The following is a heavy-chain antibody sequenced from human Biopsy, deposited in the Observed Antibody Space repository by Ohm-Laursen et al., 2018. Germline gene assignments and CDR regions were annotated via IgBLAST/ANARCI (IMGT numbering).Heavy chain of an antibody. CDR3: ARESPLRLGVCGAIRCFKEVFGMDV. CDR2: VNPVAEAT. Sequence: GASVKVSCKASGYNFGNYYINWVRKVPGQGLERLGVVNPVAEATMYAQKFQDRITLTRDASTNTVYMDLTSLTSEDTAVYYCARESPLRLGVCGAIRCFKEVFGMDVWGQGTTVIVSS. V-gene: IGHV1-46*01. J-gene: IGHJ6*02. D-gene: IGHD2-21*01. CDR1: GYNFGNYY.